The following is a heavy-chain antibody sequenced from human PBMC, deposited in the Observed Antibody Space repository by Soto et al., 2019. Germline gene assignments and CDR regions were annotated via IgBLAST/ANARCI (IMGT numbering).Heavy chain of an antibody. CDR3: AKAGGIGVPGSHPDY. Sequence: PGGSLRISCAASVCTFSNYRRHWVRQAPGKGLEWVAVVYHDGGIEYYADSVEGRFTISRDNSKNTLYLQMSSLRAEDTAVYYCAKAGGIGVPGSHPDYWGQGTLVTVSS. CDR1: VCTFSNYR. V-gene: IGHV3-33*06. D-gene: IGHD6-19*01. CDR2: VYHDGGIE. J-gene: IGHJ4*02.